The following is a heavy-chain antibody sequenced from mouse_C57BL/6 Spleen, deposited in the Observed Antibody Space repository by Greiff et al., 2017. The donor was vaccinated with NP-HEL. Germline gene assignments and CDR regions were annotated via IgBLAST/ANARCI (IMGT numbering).Heavy chain of an antibody. D-gene: IGHD1-1*01. CDR3: AREGITTVVPYFDY. J-gene: IGHJ2*01. CDR1: GYTFTSYW. CDR2: INPSNGGT. V-gene: IGHV1-53*01. Sequence: QVQLQQPGTELVKPGASVKLSCKASGYTFTSYWMHWVKQRPGQGLEWIGNINPSNGGTNYNEKFKSKATLTVDQSSSTAYMQLSSLTSEDSAVYDCAREGITTVVPYFDYWGQGTTLTVSS.